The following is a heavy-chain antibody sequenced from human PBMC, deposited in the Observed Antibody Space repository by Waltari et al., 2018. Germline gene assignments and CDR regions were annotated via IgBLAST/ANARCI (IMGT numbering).Heavy chain of an antibody. V-gene: IGHV4-61*02. CDR2: IYTSGST. J-gene: IGHJ2*01. CDR3: ARAEIRLGSRYFDL. CDR1: GGSISSGSYY. D-gene: IGHD3-10*02. Sequence: QVQLQESGPGLVKPSQTLSLTCTVSGGSISSGSYYWSWIRQPAGKRLEWIGRIYTSGSTNYNPSLKSRVTISVDTSKNQFSLKLSSVTAADTAVYYCARAEIRLGSRYFDLWGRGTLVTVSS.